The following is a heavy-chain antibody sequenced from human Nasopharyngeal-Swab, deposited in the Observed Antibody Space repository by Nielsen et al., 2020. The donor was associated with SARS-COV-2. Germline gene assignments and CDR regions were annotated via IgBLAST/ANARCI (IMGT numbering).Heavy chain of an antibody. CDR1: GGSISGYY. V-gene: IGHV4-34*01. Sequence: SETLSLTCTVSGGSISGYYWSWIRQPPGKGLEWIGEINHSGSTNYNPSLKSRVTISVDTSKNQFSLKLSSVTAADTAVYYCARSLAAAGHDYWGQGTLVTVSS. J-gene: IGHJ4*02. CDR3: ARSLAAAGHDY. CDR2: INHSGST. D-gene: IGHD6-13*01.